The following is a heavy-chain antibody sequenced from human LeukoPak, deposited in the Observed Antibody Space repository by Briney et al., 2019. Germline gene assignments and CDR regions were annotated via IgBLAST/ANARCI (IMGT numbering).Heavy chain of an antibody. CDR2: INSNSGGT. V-gene: IGHV1-2*06. Sequence: ASVKVSCKASGYTFTGYYMYWVRQAPGQGLEWMGRINSNSGGTNYAQKFQGRVTMTRDTSISTAYMELSRLRSDDTAVYYCARDGGSGYYYYLDYWGQGTLVTVSS. J-gene: IGHJ4*02. CDR1: GYTFTGYY. D-gene: IGHD3-22*01. CDR3: ARDGGSGYYYYLDY.